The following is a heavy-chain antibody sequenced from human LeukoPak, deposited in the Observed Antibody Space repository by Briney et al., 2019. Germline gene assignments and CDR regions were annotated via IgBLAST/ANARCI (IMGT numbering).Heavy chain of an antibody. CDR3: ASLGYDSSGYSGY. V-gene: IGHV3-48*04. CDR2: ISSSGSTI. J-gene: IGHJ4*02. CDR1: GFTFSSYA. D-gene: IGHD3-22*01. Sequence: GGSLRLSCAASGFTFSSYAMSWVRQAPGKGLEWVSYISSSGSTIYYADSVKGRFTISRDNAKNSLYLQMNSLRAEDTAVYYCASLGYDSSGYSGYWGQGTLVTVSS.